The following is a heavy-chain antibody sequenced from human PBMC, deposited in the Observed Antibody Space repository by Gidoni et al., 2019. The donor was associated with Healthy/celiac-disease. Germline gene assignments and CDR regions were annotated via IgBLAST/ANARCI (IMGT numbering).Heavy chain of an antibody. J-gene: IGHJ4*02. Sequence: QVQLQQWGAGLWKPSETLSLTCAVYGGSFSGYYWSWIRQPPGKGLEWIGEVNHSGSTTYNPSLKSRVTISVDTSKNQFSLNLNSVTAADTAVYYCARGRGTLIHLWGTVYFDYWGQGTPVAVSS. V-gene: IGHV4-34*01. D-gene: IGHD3-16*01. CDR1: GGSFSGYY. CDR3: ARGRGTLIHLWGTVYFDY. CDR2: VNHSGST.